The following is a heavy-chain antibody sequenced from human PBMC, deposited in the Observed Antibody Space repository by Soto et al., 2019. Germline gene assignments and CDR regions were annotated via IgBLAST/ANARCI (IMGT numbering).Heavy chain of an antibody. Sequence: EVQLVESGGGLVKPGGSLRLSCAASGFTFSSYSMNWVRQAPGKGREWVSSISSSSSYIYYADSGKGRLTISRDNAKKSRYLQMNSLSAEDRAGDYCTGVHRDSLRQYCTNGVCYIYYYYYGMDVWGQGTTVTVSS. D-gene: IGHD2-8*01. CDR1: GFTFSSYS. J-gene: IGHJ6*02. V-gene: IGHV3-21*01. CDR2: ISSSSSYI. CDR3: TGVHRDSLRQYCTNGVCYIYYYYYGMDV.